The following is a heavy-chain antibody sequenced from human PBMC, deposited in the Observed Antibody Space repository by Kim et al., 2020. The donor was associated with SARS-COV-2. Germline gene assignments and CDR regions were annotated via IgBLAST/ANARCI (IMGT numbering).Heavy chain of an antibody. CDR3: ARRDSSAKYNWFDP. J-gene: IGHJ5*02. Sequence: ARKFQGRVTITADESTSTAYMELSSLRSEDTAVYYCARRDSSAKYNWFDPWGQGTLVTVSS. V-gene: IGHV1-69*01. D-gene: IGHD6-25*01.